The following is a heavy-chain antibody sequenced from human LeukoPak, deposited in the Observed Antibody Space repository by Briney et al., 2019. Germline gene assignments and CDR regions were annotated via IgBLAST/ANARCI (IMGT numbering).Heavy chain of an antibody. Sequence: GRSLRLSCAASGFTFDDYAMHWVRQAPGKGLEWVSGISWNSGSIGYADSVKGRFAISRDNAKNSLYLQMNSLRAEDTALYYCAKDAVSAGDYASDFDYWGQGTLVTVSS. D-gene: IGHD4-17*01. CDR3: AKDAVSAGDYASDFDY. J-gene: IGHJ4*02. V-gene: IGHV3-9*01. CDR1: GFTFDDYA. CDR2: ISWNSGSI.